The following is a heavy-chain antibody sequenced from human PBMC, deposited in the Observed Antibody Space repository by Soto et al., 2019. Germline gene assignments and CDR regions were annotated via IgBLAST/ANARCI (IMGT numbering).Heavy chain of an antibody. CDR3: ARANAGGYYCGMHV. CDR1: GFTFSDYY. Sequence: GGSLRLSCAASGFTFSDYYMSWIRQAPGKGLEWVSYISSSSSYTNYADSVKGRFTISRDNAKNSLYLQMNSLRAEDTAVYYCARANAGGYYCGMHVWGQGTTVTVSS. D-gene: IGHD3-10*01. CDR2: ISSSSSYT. V-gene: IGHV3-11*06. J-gene: IGHJ6*02.